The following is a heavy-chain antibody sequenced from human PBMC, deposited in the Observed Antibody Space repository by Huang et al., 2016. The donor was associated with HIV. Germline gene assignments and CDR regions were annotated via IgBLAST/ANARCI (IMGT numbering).Heavy chain of an antibody. Sequence: EVQLAQSGPEVKKPGESLKISCKGSGFSFTNYWIGWVRQMPGKGLEVSGIIYTGDSDTKYRPSFQGQVTISADKSISTAYLQWSSLKASDTAMYYCVRSTSGYYYRTDYWGQGTLVTVSS. CDR3: VRSTSGYYYRTDY. V-gene: IGHV5-51*01. D-gene: IGHD3-22*01. CDR2: IYTGDSDT. CDR1: GFSFTNYW. J-gene: IGHJ4*02.